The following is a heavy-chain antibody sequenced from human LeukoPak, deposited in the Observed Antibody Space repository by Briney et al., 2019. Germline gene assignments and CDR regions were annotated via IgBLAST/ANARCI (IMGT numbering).Heavy chain of an antibody. V-gene: IGHV5-10-1*01. CDR3: ARESIAAAPEGY. Sequence: GESLKISCKGSGYRFTSYWISWVRQMPGKGLEWMGRIDPSDSYTNYSPSFQGHVTISAHKSISTAYLQWSSLKASDTAMYYCARESIAAAPEGYWGQGTLVTVSS. D-gene: IGHD6-13*01. CDR2: IDPSDSYT. J-gene: IGHJ4*02. CDR1: GYRFTSYW.